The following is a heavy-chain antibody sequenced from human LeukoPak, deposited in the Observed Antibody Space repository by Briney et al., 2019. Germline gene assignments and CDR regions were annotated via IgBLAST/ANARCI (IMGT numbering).Heavy chain of an antibody. CDR1: GFTFSSYA. Sequence: PGGSLRLSCAASGFTFSSYAMSWVRQAPGKGLEWVSAISGSGGSTYYADSVKGRFTISRDTSKNTLYLQMNSLRAEDTAVYYCAKDIETFTIFGLDVWGQGTTVTVSS. D-gene: IGHD3-3*01. J-gene: IGHJ6*02. CDR3: AKDIETFTIFGLDV. V-gene: IGHV3-23*01. CDR2: ISGSGGST.